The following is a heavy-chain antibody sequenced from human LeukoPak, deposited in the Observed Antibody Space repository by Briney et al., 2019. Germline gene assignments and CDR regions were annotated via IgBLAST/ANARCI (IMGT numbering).Heavy chain of an antibody. CDR3: AREEGYYDFWSGYYKGTYYFDY. V-gene: IGHV4-34*01. CDR2: INHSGST. Sequence: SETLSLTCAVYGGSFSGYYWSWIRQPPGKGLEWIGEINHSGSTNYNPSLKSRVTISVDTSKNQFSLKLSSVTAADTAVYYCAREEGYYDFWSGYYKGTYYFDYWGQGTLVTVSS. J-gene: IGHJ4*02. D-gene: IGHD3-3*01. CDR1: GGSFSGYY.